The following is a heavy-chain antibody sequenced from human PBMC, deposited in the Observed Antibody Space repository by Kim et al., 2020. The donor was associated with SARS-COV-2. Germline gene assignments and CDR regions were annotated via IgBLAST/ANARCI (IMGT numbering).Heavy chain of an antibody. CDR3: ARDISMVRGVIITNAFDI. J-gene: IGHJ3*02. D-gene: IGHD3-10*01. V-gene: IGHV3-33*08. CDR2: IWYDGSNK. Sequence: GGSLRLSCAASGFTFSSYGMHWVRQAPGKGLEWVAVIWYDGSNKYYADSVKGRFTISRDNSKNTLYLQMNSLRAEDTAVYYCARDISMVRGVIITNAFDIWGQGTMVTVSS. CDR1: GFTFSSYG.